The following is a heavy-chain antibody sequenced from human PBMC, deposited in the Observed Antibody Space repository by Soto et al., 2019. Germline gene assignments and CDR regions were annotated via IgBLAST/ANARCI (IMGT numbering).Heavy chain of an antibody. CDR3: ARELVVGPAEYFQS. CDR2: INRDGSSQ. CDR1: GFTFRNDW. V-gene: IGHV3-7*01. D-gene: IGHD3-22*01. Sequence: GGSLRLSCAGSGFTFRNDWMGWVRQAPGKGLEWVANINRDGSSQYYVNSVKGRFTISRDNAKNSLYLQMDSLRAEDTAVYYCARELVVGPAEYFQSWGQGTLVTVSS. J-gene: IGHJ1*01.